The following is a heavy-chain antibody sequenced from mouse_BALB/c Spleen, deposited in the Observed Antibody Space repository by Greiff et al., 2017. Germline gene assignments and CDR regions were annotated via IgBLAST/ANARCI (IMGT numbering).Heavy chain of an antibody. CDR2: INPSTGYT. J-gene: IGHJ3*01. CDR1: GYTFTSYW. D-gene: IGHD1-2*01. CDR3: AKGFITTATGFAY. Sequence: QVQLQQSGAELAKPGASVKMSCKASGYTFTSYWMHWVKQRPGQGLEWIGYINPSTGYTEYNQKFKDKATLTADKSSSTAYMQLSSLTSEDSAVYYCAKGFITTATGFAYWGQGTLVTVSA. V-gene: IGHV1-7*01.